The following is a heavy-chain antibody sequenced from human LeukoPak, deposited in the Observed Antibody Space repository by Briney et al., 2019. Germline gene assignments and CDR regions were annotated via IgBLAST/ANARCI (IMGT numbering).Heavy chain of an antibody. CDR1: GFTFSTYA. V-gene: IGHV3-23*01. J-gene: IGHJ4*02. CDR3: AKDATWFGGRYVSFDQ. Sequence: GGSLRLSCAASGFTFSTYAMSWVRQAPGKGLDWVAVISGGGGTTHYADSVQGRFTISRDNSKNALYLQMNSLRAEDTALYYCAKDATWFGGRYVSFDQWGQGTLVLVSP. D-gene: IGHD1-26*01. CDR2: ISGGGGTT.